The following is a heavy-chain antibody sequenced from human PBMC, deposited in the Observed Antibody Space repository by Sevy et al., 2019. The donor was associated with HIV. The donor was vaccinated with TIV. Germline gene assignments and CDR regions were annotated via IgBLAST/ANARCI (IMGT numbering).Heavy chain of an antibody. CDR2: ISGSGATT. CDR3: TTLRSKVLKPPYYFNY. J-gene: IGHJ4*02. D-gene: IGHD3-16*01. CDR1: GFAFSTYA. Sequence: GGYLRLSCGVSGFAFSTYAMTWVRQTPGKGLEWVSIISGSGATTSYADSVKGRFTISRDNSKNTLNLQMSCLSAYDTVVYYCTTLRSKVLKPPYYFNYWGQGTLVTVSS. V-gene: IGHV3-23*01.